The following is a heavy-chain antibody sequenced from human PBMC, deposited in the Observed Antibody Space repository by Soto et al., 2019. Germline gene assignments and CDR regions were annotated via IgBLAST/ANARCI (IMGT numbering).Heavy chain of an antibody. CDR1: EFTFSDYY. CDR2: ISSSGSTI. D-gene: IGHD6-13*01. CDR3: ARVVITAAGCVDY. V-gene: IGHV3-11*01. Sequence: LRLSCAASEFTFSDYYMSWIRQAPGKGLEWLSYISSSGSTIHYADSVKGRFTVSRDNTKNSLYLQMNSLRAEDTAVYYCARVVITAAGCVDYWGQGTLVTVSS. J-gene: IGHJ4*02.